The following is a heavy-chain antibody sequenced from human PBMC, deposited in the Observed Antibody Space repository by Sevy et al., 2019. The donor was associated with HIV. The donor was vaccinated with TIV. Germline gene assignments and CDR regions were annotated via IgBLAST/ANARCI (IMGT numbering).Heavy chain of an antibody. CDR1: GYTFTGYY. CDR2: INPNSGGT. J-gene: IGHJ3*02. CDR3: ARDRGPYSSGLDAFDI. Sequence: ASVKVSCKASGYTFTGYYMHWVRQAPGQGLEWMGWINPNSGGTKYAQKFQGWVTMTRDTSISTAYMELSRLRSDNTAVYYCARDRGPYSSGLDAFDIWGQGTMVTVSS. D-gene: IGHD6-19*01. V-gene: IGHV1-2*04.